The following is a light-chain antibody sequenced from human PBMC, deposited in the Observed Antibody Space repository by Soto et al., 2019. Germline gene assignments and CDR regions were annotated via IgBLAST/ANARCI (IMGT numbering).Light chain of an antibody. Sequence: DIQMTQSPSSLSASVGDRVTITCRASQGISHYLAWYQQKPGKVPKLLIYAASTLQSGVPSRFSGSGSGTDFTLTISSLQPEDVATYYCQKYNSAPRTFGQGTTVEIK. J-gene: IGKJ1*01. CDR1: QGISHY. CDR2: AAS. CDR3: QKYNSAPRT. V-gene: IGKV1-27*01.